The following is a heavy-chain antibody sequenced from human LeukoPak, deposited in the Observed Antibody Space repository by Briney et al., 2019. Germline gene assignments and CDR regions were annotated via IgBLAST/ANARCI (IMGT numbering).Heavy chain of an antibody. Sequence: GASVKVSCKASGYSFTSYYMHWVRQAPGQGLEWMGIINPSGGSTNYAQKFQGRVTITADKSTSTAYMELSSLRSEDTAVYYCASVNYYDSSGYYQTFDYWGQGTLVTVSS. CDR2: INPSGGST. V-gene: IGHV1-46*01. J-gene: IGHJ4*02. CDR1: GYSFTSYY. CDR3: ASVNYYDSSGYYQTFDY. D-gene: IGHD3-22*01.